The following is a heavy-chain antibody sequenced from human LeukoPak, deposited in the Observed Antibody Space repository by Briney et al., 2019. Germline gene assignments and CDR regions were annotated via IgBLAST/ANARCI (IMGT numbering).Heavy chain of an antibody. D-gene: IGHD3-3*01. CDR3: ARDRVTIFGVATKEEGWFDP. CDR2: IIPIFGTA. V-gene: IGHV1-69*06. Sequence: SVKVSCKASGGTFSSYAISWVRQAPGQGLGWMGGIIPIFGTANYAQKFQGRVTITADKSTSTAYMELSSLRSEDTAVYYCARDRVTIFGVATKEEGWFDPWGQGTLVTVSS. CDR1: GGTFSSYA. J-gene: IGHJ5*02.